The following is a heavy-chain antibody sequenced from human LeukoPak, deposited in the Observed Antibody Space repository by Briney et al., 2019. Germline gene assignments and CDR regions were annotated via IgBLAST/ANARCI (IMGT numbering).Heavy chain of an antibody. Sequence: GGSLRLSCAASGFTFSNYDMHWVRQAPGKGLEWVAVISYDGSNKYYADSVKGRFTISRDNSKNTLYLQMNSLRGEDTAVYYCAKEWGKYSSSRYGMDVWGQGTTVTVSS. V-gene: IGHV3-30*18. CDR1: GFTFSNYD. D-gene: IGHD6-13*01. J-gene: IGHJ6*02. CDR3: AKEWGKYSSSRYGMDV. CDR2: ISYDGSNK.